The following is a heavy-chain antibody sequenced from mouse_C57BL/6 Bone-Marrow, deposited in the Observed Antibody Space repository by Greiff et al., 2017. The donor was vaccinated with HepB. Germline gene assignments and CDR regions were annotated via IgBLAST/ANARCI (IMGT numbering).Heavy chain of an antibody. D-gene: IGHD2-3*01. CDR2: ISSGGDYI. Sequence: EVQLQQSGEGLVKPGGSLKLSCAASGFTFSSYAMSWVRQTPEKRLEWVAYISSGGDYIYYADTVKGRFTISRDNARNTLYLQMSSLKSEDTAMYYCTRGVYDGYYGLGYWGQGTTLTVSS. J-gene: IGHJ2*01. CDR3: TRGVYDGYYGLGY. V-gene: IGHV5-9-1*02. CDR1: GFTFSSYA.